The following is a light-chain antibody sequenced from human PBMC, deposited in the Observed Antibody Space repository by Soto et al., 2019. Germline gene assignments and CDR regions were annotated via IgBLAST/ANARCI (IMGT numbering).Light chain of an antibody. CDR1: RNIYSK. Sequence: IVMSPSPSILPVSEGESATLSCRAGRNIYSKFAWYQQSPGQAPRLLIYRASTRATGIPARLSGSGSGTEFTLTIISPQSEDFTVYSCLQYHNLWAFGQGTKVDIK. CDR2: RAS. V-gene: IGKV3-15*01. J-gene: IGKJ1*01. CDR3: LQYHNLWA.